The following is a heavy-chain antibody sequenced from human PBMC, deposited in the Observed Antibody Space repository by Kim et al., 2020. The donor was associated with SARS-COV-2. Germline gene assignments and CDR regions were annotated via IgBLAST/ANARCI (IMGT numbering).Heavy chain of an antibody. D-gene: IGHD2-15*01. CDR2: IIPFFGTA. V-gene: IGHV1-69*13. CDR3: ARAGYCSGGSCGGNYYYYGMDV. J-gene: IGHJ6*02. CDR1: GGTFSSYA. Sequence: SVKVSCKASGGTFSSYAISWVRQAPGQGLEWMGGIIPFFGTANYAQKFQGRVTITADESTSTAYMELSSLRSEDTAVYYCARAGYCSGGSCGGNYYYYGMDVWGQGTTVTVSS.